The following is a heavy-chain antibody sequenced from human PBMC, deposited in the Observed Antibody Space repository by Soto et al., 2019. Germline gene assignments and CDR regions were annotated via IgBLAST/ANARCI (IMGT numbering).Heavy chain of an antibody. Sequence: AASVKVSCKASGGTFSSYAISWVRQAPGQGLEWMGGIIPIFGTANYAQKFQGRVTITADESTSTAYMELSSLRSEDTAVYYCARAIGAGYCSSTSCYVLFDPWGQGTLVTVSS. CDR2: IIPIFGTA. D-gene: IGHD2-2*01. CDR3: ARAIGAGYCSSTSCYVLFDP. V-gene: IGHV1-69*13. CDR1: GGTFSSYA. J-gene: IGHJ5*02.